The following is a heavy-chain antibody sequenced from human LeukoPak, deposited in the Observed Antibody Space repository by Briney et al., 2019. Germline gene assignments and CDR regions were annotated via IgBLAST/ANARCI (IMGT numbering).Heavy chain of an antibody. CDR2: ISSSSTTI. V-gene: IGHV3-48*01. Sequence: GGSLRLSCAASGFTFSGYSMNWVRQAPGKGLEWVSYISSSSTTIYSADSVKGRFTISRDNAKNSLYLQMNSLRAEDTAVYYCARDFGGGDCYYDYWGQGTLVTVSS. D-gene: IGHD2-21*02. CDR1: GFTFSGYS. J-gene: IGHJ4*02. CDR3: ARDFGGGDCYYDY.